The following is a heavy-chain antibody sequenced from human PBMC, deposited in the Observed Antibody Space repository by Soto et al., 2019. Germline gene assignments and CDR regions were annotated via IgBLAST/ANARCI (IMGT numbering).Heavy chain of an antibody. CDR2: ISAYNGNT. Sequence: QVQLVQSGAEVKKPGASVKFSCKASGYTFTSYGISWVRQAPGQGLEWMGWISAYNGNTNYAQKLQGRVTMTTDTAPSTAYMELRSLRPDDKAVYYCARGPATMIAVVGDYWGQGTRVTVSS. CDR3: ARGPATMIAVVGDY. D-gene: IGHD3-22*01. V-gene: IGHV1-18*01. J-gene: IGHJ4*02. CDR1: GYTFTSYG.